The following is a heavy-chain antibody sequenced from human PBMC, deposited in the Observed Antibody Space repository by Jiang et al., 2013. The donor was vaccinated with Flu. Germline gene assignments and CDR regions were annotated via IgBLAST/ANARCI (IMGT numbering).Heavy chain of an antibody. D-gene: IGHD1-14*01. J-gene: IGHJ3*02. CDR3: ARGGWGTITGTTPFDI. Sequence: HWVRQAPGQGLEWMGIINPSGGSTSYAQKFQGRVTMTRDTSTSTVYMELSSLRSEDTAVYYCARGGWGTITGTTPFDIWGQGTMVTVSS. V-gene: IGHV1-46*01. CDR2: INPSGGST.